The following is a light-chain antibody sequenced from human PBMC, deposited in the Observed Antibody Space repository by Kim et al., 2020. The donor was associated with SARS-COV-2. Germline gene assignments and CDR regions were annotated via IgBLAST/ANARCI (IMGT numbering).Light chain of an antibody. Sequence: SVAPGKTARITWGGNNIGSKSVHWYQQKPGQAPVLVIYYDSDRPSGIPERFSGSNSGNTATLTISRVEAGDEADYYCQVWDSSSWVFGGGTKLTVL. CDR1: NIGSKS. CDR2: YDS. CDR3: QVWDSSSWV. V-gene: IGLV3-21*04. J-gene: IGLJ3*02.